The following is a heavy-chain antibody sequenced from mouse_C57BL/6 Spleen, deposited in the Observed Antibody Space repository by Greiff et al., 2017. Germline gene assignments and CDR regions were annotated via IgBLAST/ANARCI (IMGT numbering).Heavy chain of an antibody. J-gene: IGHJ3*01. V-gene: IGHV5-6*01. CDR3: ARQEGYYGSSWFAY. D-gene: IGHD1-1*01. CDR2: ISSGGSYT. Sequence: EVKLVESGGDLVKPGGSLKLSCAASGFTFSSYGMSWVRQTPDKRLEWVATISSGGSYTYYPDSVKGRFTISRDNAKNTLYLQMSSLKSEDTAMYYCARQEGYYGSSWFAYWGQGTLVTVSA. CDR1: GFTFSSYG.